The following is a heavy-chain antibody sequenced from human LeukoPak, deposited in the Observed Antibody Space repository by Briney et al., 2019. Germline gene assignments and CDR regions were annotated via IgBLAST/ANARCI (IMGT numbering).Heavy chain of an antibody. CDR3: ARGYSSSSYNWFDP. D-gene: IGHD6-13*01. CDR2: INHSGST. J-gene: IGHJ5*02. CDR1: GGSFSGYY. Sequence: SETLSLTCAVYGGSFSGYYWSWIRQSPGKGLEWIGEINHSGSTNYNPSLKSRVTISVDTSKNQFSLKLSSVTAADTAVYYCARGYSSSSYNWFDPWGQGTLVTVSS. V-gene: IGHV4-34*01.